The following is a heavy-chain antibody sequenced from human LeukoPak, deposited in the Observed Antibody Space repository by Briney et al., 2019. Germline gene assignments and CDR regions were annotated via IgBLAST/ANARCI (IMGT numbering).Heavy chain of an antibody. D-gene: IGHD3-10*01. CDR2: IKQDGSEN. CDR1: GFTFSSYW. J-gene: IGHJ4*02. CDR3: ARDGYYGSGRPFDY. Sequence: GGSLRLSCAASGFTFSSYWMTWVRQAPGKGLEWVANIKQDGSENYYVDSVKGRFTISRDNAKNSLFLQMNSLRAEDTAVYYCARDGYYGSGRPFDYWGQGALVSVSS. V-gene: IGHV3-7*05.